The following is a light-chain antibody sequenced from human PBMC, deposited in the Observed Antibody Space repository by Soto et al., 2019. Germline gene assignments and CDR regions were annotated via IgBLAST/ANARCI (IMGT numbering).Light chain of an antibody. CDR1: QSISSW. Sequence: GDRVTSTSVASQSISSWLAWYQQKQGKAPKVVIYDASNLESGVPSRFSGSGYGTDVNLTISSLQPEDFATYYCQQLNTYPRTFGQGTKVDI. CDR2: DAS. V-gene: IGKV1-5*01. CDR3: QQLNTYPRT. J-gene: IGKJ1*01.